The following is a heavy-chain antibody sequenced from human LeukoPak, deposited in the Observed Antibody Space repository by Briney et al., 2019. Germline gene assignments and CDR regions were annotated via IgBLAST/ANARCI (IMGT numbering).Heavy chain of an antibody. CDR1: GYTFTSYG. D-gene: IGHD6-19*01. V-gene: IGHV1-18*01. CDR2: ISAYNGNT. Sequence: GASVKVSCKASGYTFTSYGISWVRQAPGQGLEWMGWISAYNGNTNYAQKLQGRVTMTTDISTSTAYMELRSLRSDDTAVYYCATVPWGSGRAEQAFDIWGQGTMVTVSS. CDR3: ATVPWGSGRAEQAFDI. J-gene: IGHJ3*02.